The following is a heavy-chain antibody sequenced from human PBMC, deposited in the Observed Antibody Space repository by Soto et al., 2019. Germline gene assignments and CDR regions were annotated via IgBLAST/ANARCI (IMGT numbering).Heavy chain of an antibody. CDR3: AKQNPYSGSYSDFDY. D-gene: IGHD1-26*01. V-gene: IGHV4-39*01. Sequence: QLQLQESGPGLVKPSETLSLTCTVSGGSISSSSYYWGWIRQPPGKGLEWIGSIYYSGSTYYNPSLKSRVTISVDTSKNQFSLKLSSVTAADTAVYYCAKQNPYSGSYSDFDYWGQGTLVTVSS. J-gene: IGHJ4*02. CDR1: GGSISSSSYY. CDR2: IYYSGST.